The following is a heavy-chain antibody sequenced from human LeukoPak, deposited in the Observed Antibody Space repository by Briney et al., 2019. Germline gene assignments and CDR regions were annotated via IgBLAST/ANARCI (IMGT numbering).Heavy chain of an antibody. Sequence: GGSLRLSCAASGFTFSSYAMSWVGRAPGKGLEWVSAISGSGGSTYYADSVKGRFTISRDDSKNTLYLQMNSLRAEDTAVYYCAKVAGLVRGASDYWGQGTLVTVSS. J-gene: IGHJ4*02. CDR3: AKVAGLVRGASDY. V-gene: IGHV3-23*01. CDR2: ISGSGGST. CDR1: GFTFSSYA. D-gene: IGHD3-10*01.